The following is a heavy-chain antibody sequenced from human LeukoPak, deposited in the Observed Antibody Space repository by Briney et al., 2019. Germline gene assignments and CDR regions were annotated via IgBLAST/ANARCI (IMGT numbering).Heavy chain of an antibody. CDR3: ARVLSGSNFDS. D-gene: IGHD3-22*01. V-gene: IGHV4-4*02. Sequence: SENLSLTCGVSGGSIRSNNWWSWVRQPPGKGLEWIGEIFHSESTNYNPSLKSRVTISVDKPKNQFSLKLSSVTAADTAVYYCARVLSGSNFDSWGQGTLVTVSS. J-gene: IGHJ4*02. CDR2: IFHSEST. CDR1: GGSIRSNNW.